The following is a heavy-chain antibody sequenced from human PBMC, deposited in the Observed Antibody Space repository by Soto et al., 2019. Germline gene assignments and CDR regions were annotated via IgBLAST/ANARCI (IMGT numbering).Heavy chain of an antibody. CDR1: GFTFSSYA. J-gene: IGHJ1*01. D-gene: IGHD6-13*01. CDR3: VKDESINWYSGHFRH. Sequence: GGSLRLSCAAPGFTFSSYAMSWVRQAPGKGLEWVSAISGSGGSTYYADSVKGRFAISRDNAKNSLHLQMNSLRAEDTAFYYCVKDESINWYSGHFRHWGQGTLVTVSS. CDR2: ISGSGGST. V-gene: IGHV3-23*01.